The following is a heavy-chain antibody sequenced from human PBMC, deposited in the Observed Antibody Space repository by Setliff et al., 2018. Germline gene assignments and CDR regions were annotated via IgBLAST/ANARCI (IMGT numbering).Heavy chain of an antibody. V-gene: IGHV1-18*01. J-gene: IGHJ6*02. CDR3: AKGGNITRETYYYYGMDV. CDR2: IGPYNGNT. Sequence: ASVKVSCKASGYTFTRYGISWVRQAPGKGFEWMGWIGPYNGNTYYAQKFQGRVAITTDTSTSTAYMELRSLRSEDTAVYYCAKGGNITRETYYYYGMDVWGQGTTVTVSS. D-gene: IGHD1-20*01. CDR1: GYTFTRYG.